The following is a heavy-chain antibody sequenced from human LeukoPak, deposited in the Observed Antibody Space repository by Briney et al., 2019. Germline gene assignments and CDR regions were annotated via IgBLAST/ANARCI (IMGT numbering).Heavy chain of an antibody. CDR3: ARRLVVTAIRPGNWFDP. D-gene: IGHD2-21*02. V-gene: IGHV1-69*13. CDR1: GGTFSSYA. J-gene: IGHJ5*02. CDR2: IIPIFGTA. Sequence: ASVKVSCKASGGTFSSYAISWVRQAPGQGLEWMGGIIPIFGTANYAQKFQGRVTITADESTSTAYMELSSLRSEDTAVYYCARRLVVTAIRPGNWFDPWGQGTLVTVSS.